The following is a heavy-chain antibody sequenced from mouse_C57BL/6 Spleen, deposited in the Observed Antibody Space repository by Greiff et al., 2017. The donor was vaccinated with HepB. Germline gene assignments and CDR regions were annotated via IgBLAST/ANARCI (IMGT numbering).Heavy chain of an antibody. V-gene: IGHV3-6*01. CDR2: ISYDGSN. Sequence: EVQLQESGPGLVKPSQSLSLTCSVTGYSITRGYYWNWIRQFPGNKLEWMGYISYDGSNNYNPSLKNRISITRDTSKNQFVLKLNSVTTDDTATYYCASDGNSRFDYWGQGTTLTVAS. CDR3: ASDGNSRFDY. J-gene: IGHJ2*01. D-gene: IGHD2-1*01. CDR1: GYSITRGYY.